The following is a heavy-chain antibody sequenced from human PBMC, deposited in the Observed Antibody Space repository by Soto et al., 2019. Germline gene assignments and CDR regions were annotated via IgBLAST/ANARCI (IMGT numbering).Heavy chain of an antibody. D-gene: IGHD3-16*01. V-gene: IGHV3-21*01. CDR3: APTPMGGWTFDY. CDR2: ISSSSSYI. J-gene: IGHJ4*02. Sequence: VQLVESGGGLVKPGGSLRLSCAASGFTFSSYSMNWVRQAPGKGLEWVSSISSSSSYIYYADSVKGRFTISRDNAKNSLYLQMNSLRAEDTAVYYCAPTPMGGWTFDYWGQGTLVTVSS. CDR1: GFTFSSYS.